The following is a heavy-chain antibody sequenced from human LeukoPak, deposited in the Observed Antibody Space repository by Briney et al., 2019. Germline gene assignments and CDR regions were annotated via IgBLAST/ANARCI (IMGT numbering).Heavy chain of an antibody. J-gene: IGHJ4*02. CDR1: GGTFSGYA. V-gene: IGHV1-69*05. D-gene: IGHD5-24*01. CDR2: IIPIFGTA. Sequence: GASVKVSCKASGGTFSGYAISWVRQAPGQGLEWMGGIIPIFGTANYAQKFQGRVTITTDESTSTAYMELSSLRSEDTAVYYCATSRDGYVNFDYWGQGTLVTVSS. CDR3: ATSRDGYVNFDY.